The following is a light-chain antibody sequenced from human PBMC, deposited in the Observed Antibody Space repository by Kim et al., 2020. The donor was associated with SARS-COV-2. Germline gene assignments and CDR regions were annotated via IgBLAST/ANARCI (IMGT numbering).Light chain of an antibody. V-gene: IGLV3-1*01. J-gene: IGLJ1*01. Sequence: SPGQTASISCSGDKLGDKYACWYQQKPGQSPVLVIYQDSKRPSGIPERVSGSNSGNTATLTISGTQAMDEADYYCQAWDSSTYYVFGTGTKVTVL. CDR3: QAWDSSTYYV. CDR2: QDS. CDR1: KLGDKY.